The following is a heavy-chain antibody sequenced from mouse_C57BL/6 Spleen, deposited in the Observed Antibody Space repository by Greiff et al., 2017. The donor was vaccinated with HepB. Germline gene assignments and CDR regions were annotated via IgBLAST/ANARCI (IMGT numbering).Heavy chain of an antibody. V-gene: IGHV1-82*01. D-gene: IGHD2-1*01. CDR1: GYAFSGSW. J-gene: IGHJ4*01. CDR2: IYPGGGAI. CDR3: ARYGNYPYDYAIDY. Sequence: QVQLKESGPELVKPGASVKLSCKASGYAFSGSWMHWVKQGPGKGLEWIGRIYPGGGAINYTGKFKGKATLTADNSSSTAYMQRSSLTSEDSAVYYCARYGNYPYDYAIDYWGQGTTVTVSS.